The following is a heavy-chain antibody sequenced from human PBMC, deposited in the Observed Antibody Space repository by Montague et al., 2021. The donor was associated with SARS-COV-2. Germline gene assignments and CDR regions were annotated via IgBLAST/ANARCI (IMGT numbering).Heavy chain of an antibody. D-gene: IGHD5-18*01. CDR1: GFPFSSYE. Sequence: FRRLSCAASGFPFSSYELNWVRQAPGKGLEWVSYLSSSGSTIYYADSVKGRFTISRDNAKNSLYLQMNSLRAEDTAVYYCARQGTAMVTSYYYYYMDVWGKGTTVTVSS. CDR3: ARQGTAMVTSYYYYYMDV. V-gene: IGHV3-48*03. CDR2: LSSSGSTI. J-gene: IGHJ6*03.